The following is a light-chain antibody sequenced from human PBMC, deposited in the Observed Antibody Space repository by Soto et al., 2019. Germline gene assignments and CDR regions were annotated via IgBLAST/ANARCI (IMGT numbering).Light chain of an antibody. CDR1: QSGRNNY. V-gene: IGKV3-20*01. J-gene: IGKJ1*01. CDR3: QKYGNFWT. Sequence: ENVLSQSPGTLSLYPGERATLSCSASQSGRNNYLALYQQRPGQAPRLLIYAASSRATGIPDRFSGSGSGTDFSLTIRRLEPDDFAVYYCQKYGNFWTFGQGTKVDIK. CDR2: AAS.